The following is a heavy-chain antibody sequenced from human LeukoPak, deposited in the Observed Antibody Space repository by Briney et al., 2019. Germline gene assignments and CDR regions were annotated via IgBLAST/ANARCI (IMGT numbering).Heavy chain of an antibody. D-gene: IGHD3-16*02. CDR1: GGSFSGYY. CDR3: ASPHYDYVWGSYRYLGDY. V-gene: IGHV4-34*01. J-gene: IGHJ4*02. CDR2: INHSGST. Sequence: SETLSLTCAVYGGSFSGYYWSWIRQPPGKGLEWIGEINHSGSTNYNPSLKSRVTISVDTSKNQFSLKLSFVTAADTAVYYCASPHYDYVWGSYRYLGDYWGQGTLVTVSS.